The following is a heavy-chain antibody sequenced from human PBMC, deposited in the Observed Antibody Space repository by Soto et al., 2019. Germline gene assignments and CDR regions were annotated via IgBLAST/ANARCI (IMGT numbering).Heavy chain of an antibody. CDR1: GFTFSNYA. D-gene: IGHD6-13*01. Sequence: EVQLLESGGGLVQPGGSLRLSCVASGFTFSNYAMSWVRQAPGKGLEWVSVVSGGGGSTYYADSVKGRFTISRDNSKNTLYLQMNCLRAEDTAVYFCAQERYSSSWYGGDYWGQGTLVTVSS. V-gene: IGHV3-23*01. CDR3: AQERYSSSWYGGDY. CDR2: VSGGGGST. J-gene: IGHJ4*02.